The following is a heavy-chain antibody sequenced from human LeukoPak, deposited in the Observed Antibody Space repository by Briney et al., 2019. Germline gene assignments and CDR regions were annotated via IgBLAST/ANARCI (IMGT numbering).Heavy chain of an antibody. Sequence: GGSLRLSCAASGFTFSSYAMSWVRQAPGKGLEWVSAISGSGGSAYYADSVKGRFTISRDNSKNTLYLQMNSLRAEDTAVYYCAKAWLGGFLEWLPIDYWGQGTLVTVSS. CDR1: GFTFSSYA. CDR2: ISGSGGSA. J-gene: IGHJ4*02. V-gene: IGHV3-23*01. CDR3: AKAWLGGFLEWLPIDY. D-gene: IGHD3-3*01.